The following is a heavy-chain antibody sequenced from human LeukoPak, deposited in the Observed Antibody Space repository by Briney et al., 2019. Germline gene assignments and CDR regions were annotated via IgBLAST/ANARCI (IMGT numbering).Heavy chain of an antibody. J-gene: IGHJ4*02. D-gene: IGHD2-2*02. CDR2: INHSGST. Sequence: SETLSLTCAVYGGSFSGYYWSWIRQPPGKGLEWIGEINHSGSTNYNPSLKSRVTMSVDTSKNQFSLKLSSVTAADTAVYYCARHCSSTSCYTHDFWGQGTLVTVSS. CDR3: ARHCSSTSCYTHDF. CDR1: GGSFSGYY. V-gene: IGHV4-34*01.